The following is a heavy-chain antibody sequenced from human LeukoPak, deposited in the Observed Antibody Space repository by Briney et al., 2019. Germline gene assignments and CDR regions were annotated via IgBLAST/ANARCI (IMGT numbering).Heavy chain of an antibody. CDR2: ISSSSSTI. CDR3: AIEGAAAGGMDY. Sequence: GGSLRLSCAASGFTFSSYSMNWVRQAPGKGLEWVSYISSSSSTIYFADSVKGRFTISRDNAKYSLYLQMNSLRDEDTAVYYCAIEGAAAGGMDYWGQGTLVSVSS. J-gene: IGHJ4*02. D-gene: IGHD6-13*01. V-gene: IGHV3-48*02. CDR1: GFTFSSYS.